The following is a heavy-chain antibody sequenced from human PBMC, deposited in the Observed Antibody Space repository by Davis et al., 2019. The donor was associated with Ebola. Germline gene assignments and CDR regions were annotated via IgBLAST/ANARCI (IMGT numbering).Heavy chain of an antibody. CDR2: ISSHGGNT. V-gene: IGHV3-64D*06. CDR3: VKGVLRYCISNSCPPEHDAFDI. J-gene: IGHJ3*02. D-gene: IGHD2-2*01. CDR1: GFTFSNYA. Sequence: PGGSLRLSCSASGFTFSNYAMHWVRQAPGKGLEYVSAISSHGGNTYSADSVKGRFTISRDNSKNTLYLQMSSLRTEDTALYYCVKGVLRYCISNSCPPEHDAFDIWGQGTVVTVSS.